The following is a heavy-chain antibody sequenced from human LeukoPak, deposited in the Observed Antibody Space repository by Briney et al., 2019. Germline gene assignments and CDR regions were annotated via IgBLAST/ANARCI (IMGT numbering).Heavy chain of an antibody. D-gene: IGHD2-21*02. CDR2: IKQDGSEK. Sequence: PGGSLRLSCAASGSTFSSYWMSWVRQAPGKGLEWVANIKQDGSEKYYVDSVKGRFTISRDNAKNSLYLQMNSLRAEDTAVYYCARGLRGLDYWGQGTLVTVSS. J-gene: IGHJ4*02. V-gene: IGHV3-7*01. CDR3: ARGLRGLDY. CDR1: GSTFSSYW.